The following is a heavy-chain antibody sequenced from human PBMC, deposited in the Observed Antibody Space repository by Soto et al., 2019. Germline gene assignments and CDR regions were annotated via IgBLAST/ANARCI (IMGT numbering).Heavy chain of an antibody. CDR1: GFTFSSYA. V-gene: IGHV3-23*01. J-gene: IGHJ6*02. CDR2: ISSSGGNT. Sequence: GGSRLSCAASGFTFSSYAMSWVRQAPGEGLEWVSAISSSGGNTYYADSVKGRFTISRDNSKNTLYLQMNSLRAEDTAVYYCAKSQGLYYYYGMDVWGQGTTVTVSS. CDR3: AKSQGLYYYYGMDV.